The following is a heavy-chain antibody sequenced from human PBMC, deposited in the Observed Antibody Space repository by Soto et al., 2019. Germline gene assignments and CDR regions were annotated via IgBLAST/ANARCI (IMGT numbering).Heavy chain of an antibody. J-gene: IGHJ4*02. CDR2: MSYDGSDK. D-gene: IGHD2-2*01. CDR1: GFSFRSYA. CDR3: ARARLDTPALEY. V-gene: IGHV3-30-3*01. Sequence: QVQLVESGGGVVQPGRSLRLSCAASGFSFRSYAMHWVRQAPGKGLEWVAVMSYDGSDKDYADSVKGRFTISRDNSKNTLYLQMSSLRAEDTDVYYCARARLDTPALEYWGQGTLVTVSS.